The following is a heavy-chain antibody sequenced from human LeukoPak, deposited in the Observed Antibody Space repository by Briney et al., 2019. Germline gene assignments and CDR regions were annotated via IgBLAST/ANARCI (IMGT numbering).Heavy chain of an antibody. CDR1: GFTFTDFF. CDR3: ARDRSLWSVAAARGYFDL. CDR2: ISSSGTTI. V-gene: IGHV3-11*04. J-gene: IGHJ2*01. D-gene: IGHD6-13*01. Sequence: GGSLRLSCAASGFTFTDFFMSWIRQAPGKGLECVSYISSSGTTIYNADSVKGRFTISRDNAKNSLYLQMNSLRAEDTAVYYCARDRSLWSVAAARGYFDLWGRGTLVTVSS.